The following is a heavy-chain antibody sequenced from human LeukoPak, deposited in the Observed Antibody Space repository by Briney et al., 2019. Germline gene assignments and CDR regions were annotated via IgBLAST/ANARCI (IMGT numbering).Heavy chain of an antibody. CDR1: GITFRNAR. CDR2: IKSKGGGGTT. J-gene: IGHJ4*02. V-gene: IGHV3-15*01. CDR3: STAGFN. Sequence: GGSLRLSCAASGITFRNARMSWVRQAPGKGLEWVGRIKSKGGGGTTDYAAPVKGRFAISRDDSQNTLYLQMSSLKTEDTAVYYCSTAGFNWGQGTLVTVSS.